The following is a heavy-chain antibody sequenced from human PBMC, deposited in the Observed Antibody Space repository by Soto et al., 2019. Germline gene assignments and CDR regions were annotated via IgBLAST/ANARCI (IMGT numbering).Heavy chain of an antibody. Sequence: LSLTCTVSGGSVRSGSYYWSWIRQPPGKGLEYIGYLYYSGSTNYNPSLKSRVTISVDTPKNQFSLKLTSVTAADTAIYYCARGQAFWTGYYRMPYYFDYWGQGTLVTVSS. CDR1: GGSVRSGSYY. V-gene: IGHV4-61*01. D-gene: IGHD3-3*01. J-gene: IGHJ4*02. CDR3: ARGQAFWTGYYRMPYYFDY. CDR2: LYYSGST.